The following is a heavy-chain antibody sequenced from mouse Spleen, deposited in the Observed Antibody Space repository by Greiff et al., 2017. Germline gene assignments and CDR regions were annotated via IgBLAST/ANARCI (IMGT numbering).Heavy chain of an antibody. J-gene: IGHJ3*01. CDR1: GYTFTDYN. Sequence: EVKLQESGPELVKPGASVKIPCKASGYTFTDYNMDWVKQSPGKSLEWIGDINPNNGGTIYNQKFKGKATLTVDKSSSTAYMELRSLTSEDTAVYYCARGYYSYDGAFAYWGQGTLVTVSA. CDR2: INPNNGGT. V-gene: IGHV1-18*01. D-gene: IGHD2-12*01. CDR3: ARGYYSYDGAFAY.